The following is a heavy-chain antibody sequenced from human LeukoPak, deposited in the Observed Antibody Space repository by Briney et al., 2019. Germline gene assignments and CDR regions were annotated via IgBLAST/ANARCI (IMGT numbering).Heavy chain of an antibody. J-gene: IGHJ4*02. Sequence: SSVXXXXKASXGTFNNYAISXVRQAPGQGLEWXGRIIPIFGTANYAQKFQGRVTITTDESTSTDYMEMSSLRSEDTAVYYCARAIWSGYSSYYFDYWGQGTLVTVSS. CDR3: ARAIWSGYSSYYFDY. V-gene: IGHV1-69*05. CDR2: IIPIFGTA. CDR1: XGTFNNYA. D-gene: IGHD3-3*01.